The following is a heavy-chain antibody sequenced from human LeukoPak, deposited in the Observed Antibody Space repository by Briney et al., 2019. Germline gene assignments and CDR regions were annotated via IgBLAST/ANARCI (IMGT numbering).Heavy chain of an antibody. Sequence: PGASLRLSCAASGFTFSSYAMSWVRQAPGKGLEWVSAISGSGGSTYYADSVKGRFTISRDNSKNTLYLQMNSLRAEDTAVYYCATGEGGGWSLDYWGQGTLVSVSS. CDR1: GFTFSSYA. J-gene: IGHJ4*02. D-gene: IGHD6-19*01. V-gene: IGHV3-23*01. CDR3: ATGEGGGWSLDY. CDR2: ISGSGGST.